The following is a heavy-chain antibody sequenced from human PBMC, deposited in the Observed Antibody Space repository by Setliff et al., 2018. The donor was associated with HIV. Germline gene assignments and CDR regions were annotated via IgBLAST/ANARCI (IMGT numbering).Heavy chain of an antibody. J-gene: IGHJ5*02. Sequence: GESLKISCQASGYRFSDYWINWVRQMPGKGLEWMGIIYPGDSDTRYSPSFQGQVTFSTDESITTAYLQWSSLKASDTAMYYCARAPNSPYYSNFWYADHWGQGTLVTVSS. V-gene: IGHV5-51*01. CDR3: ARAPNSPYYSNFWYADH. CDR2: IYPGDSDT. CDR1: GYRFSDYW. D-gene: IGHD3-22*01.